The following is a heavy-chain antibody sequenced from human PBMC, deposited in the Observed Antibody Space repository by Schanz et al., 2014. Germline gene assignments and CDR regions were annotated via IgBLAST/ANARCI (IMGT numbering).Heavy chain of an antibody. CDR1: GFTVSSNY. J-gene: IGHJ4*02. D-gene: IGHD6-6*01. Sequence: EVQLLESGGGLIQPGGSLRLSCAASGFTVSSNYMSWVRQAPGKGLEWVSVIYSGGRTFYADSVKGRFTISRDNSKNTLYLQMTSLRVEDTAIYYCARGHGISTRLPIDSWGQGTLVTVSS. CDR3: ARGHGISTRLPIDS. V-gene: IGHV3-53*01. CDR2: IYSGGRT.